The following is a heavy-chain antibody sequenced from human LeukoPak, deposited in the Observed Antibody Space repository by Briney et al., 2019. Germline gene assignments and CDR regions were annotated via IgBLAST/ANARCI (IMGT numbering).Heavy chain of an antibody. CDR1: KVTFSDYA. CDR3: AKGTGINHYHWIDP. V-gene: IGHV3-23*01. D-gene: IGHD3/OR15-3a*01. J-gene: IGHJ5*02. CDR2: ISGSGGNT. Sequence: GGSLRLSCAASKVTFSDYAVNWVRQAPGKGLEWVSGISGSGGNTYYADSVKGRFTISRDNSKNTLYLQMNSLRAEDTALYYCAKGTGINHYHWIDPWGQGTQVTVS.